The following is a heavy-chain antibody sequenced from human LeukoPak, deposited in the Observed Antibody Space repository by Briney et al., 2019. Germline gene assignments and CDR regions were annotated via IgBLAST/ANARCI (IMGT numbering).Heavy chain of an antibody. Sequence: GGSLRLSCAASGFTFSDSYMSWIRQAPGKGLEWVSYISRGGSTTYYADSVKGRFTISRDNAKNSLYLQMSSLRVEDTAVYYCARRPYSSSWYYFDYWGQGTLVTVSS. CDR1: GFTFSDSY. D-gene: IGHD6-13*01. J-gene: IGHJ4*02. CDR2: ISRGGSTT. CDR3: ARRPYSSSWYYFDY. V-gene: IGHV3-11*04.